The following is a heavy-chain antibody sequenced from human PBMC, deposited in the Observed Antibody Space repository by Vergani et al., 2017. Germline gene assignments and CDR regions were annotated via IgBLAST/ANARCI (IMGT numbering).Heavy chain of an antibody. V-gene: IGHV3-13*01. J-gene: IGHJ6*02. CDR3: ERGHYYDSSEFYGMDV. Sequence: EVQLVESGGGLVQPGGSLRLSCAASGFTFSSYDMHWVRQAPGKGLEWVSAIGTAGDTYYPGSVKGRFTISRENAKNSLYLQMNSLRAGDTAVYYCERGHYYDSSEFYGMDVWGQGTTVTVSS. D-gene: IGHD3-22*01. CDR1: GFTFSSYD. CDR2: IGTAGDT.